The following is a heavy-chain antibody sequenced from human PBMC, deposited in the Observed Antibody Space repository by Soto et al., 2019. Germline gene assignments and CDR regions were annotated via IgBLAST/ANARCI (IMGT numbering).Heavy chain of an antibody. D-gene: IGHD1-26*01. CDR2: IWYDGSNK. J-gene: IGHJ4*02. CDR1: GFTFSSYG. Sequence: GGSLRLSCAASGFTFSSYGMHWVRQAPGKGLEWVAVIWYDGSNKYYADSVKGRFTISRDNSKNTLYLQMNSLRAEDTAVYYCARAGDRIVGAPWAPLDYWGQGTLVTVSS. CDR3: ARAGDRIVGAPWAPLDY. V-gene: IGHV3-33*01.